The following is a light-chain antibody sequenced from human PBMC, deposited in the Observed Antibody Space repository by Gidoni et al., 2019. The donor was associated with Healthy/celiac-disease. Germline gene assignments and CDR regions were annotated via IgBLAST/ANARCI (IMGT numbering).Light chain of an antibody. CDR1: QSVSSY. J-gene: IGKJ3*01. Sequence: EIVLTQSPATLSLSPGERATLSCRASQSVSSYLAWYQQKPGQAPRLLIYDASNRATGIPDFTLTISSLEPEEFAVYYCQQRSNWPGFTFGPGTKVDIK. V-gene: IGKV3-11*01. CDR3: QQRSNWPGFT. CDR2: DAS.